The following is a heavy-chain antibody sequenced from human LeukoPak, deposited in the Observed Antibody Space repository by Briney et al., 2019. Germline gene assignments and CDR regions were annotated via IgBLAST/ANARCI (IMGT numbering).Heavy chain of an antibody. V-gene: IGHV3-7*01. CDR2: IKQDGSEK. CDR3: TREGILAGVDY. Sequence: PGGSLRLSCAASGFTFSSYWMSWVRQAPGKGLEWVANIKQDGSEKNYVDSVKGRFTISRDNAKNSMSLQMNGLRAEDTAVYYCTREGILAGVDYWGQGTLVTVSS. CDR1: GFTFSSYW. D-gene: IGHD6-13*01. J-gene: IGHJ4*02.